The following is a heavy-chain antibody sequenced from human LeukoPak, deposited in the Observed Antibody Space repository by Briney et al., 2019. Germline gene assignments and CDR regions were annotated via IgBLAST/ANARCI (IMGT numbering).Heavy chain of an antibody. CDR3: ARGRCSSTSCYLTRTRPFDY. J-gene: IGHJ4*02. Sequence: HTGGSLRLSCAASGFTFSSYAMSWVRQAPGKGLEWVSGISGSGGSTYYADSVKGRFTISRDNSKNTLYLQMNSLRAEDTAVYYCARGRCSSTSCYLTRTRPFDYWGQGTLVTVSS. V-gene: IGHV3-23*01. D-gene: IGHD2-2*01. CDR1: GFTFSSYA. CDR2: ISGSGGST.